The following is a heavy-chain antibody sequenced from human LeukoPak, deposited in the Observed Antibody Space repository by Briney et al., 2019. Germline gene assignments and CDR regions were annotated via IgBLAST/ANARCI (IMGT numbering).Heavy chain of an antibody. Sequence: QPGGSLRLSCAASGFTFSSYAMSWVRQAPGKGLEWVSAISGSGGSTYYADSVKGRFTISRDNSKNTLYLQMNSLRADDTAVYYCAKDQGWLVRYNWFDPWGQGTLVTVSS. CDR2: ISGSGGST. D-gene: IGHD6-19*01. V-gene: IGHV3-23*01. CDR3: AKDQGWLVRYNWFDP. CDR1: GFTFSSYA. J-gene: IGHJ5*02.